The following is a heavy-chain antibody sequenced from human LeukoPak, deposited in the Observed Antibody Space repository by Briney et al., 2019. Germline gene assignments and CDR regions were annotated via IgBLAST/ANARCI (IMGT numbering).Heavy chain of an antibody. D-gene: IGHD2-21*02. CDR1: GGSISYYY. V-gene: IGHV4-59*12. Sequence: SETLSLTCTVSGGSISYYYWSWIRQPPGKGLEWIGYIYYSGSTTYNPSLKSRVTISVDTSKNQFSLKLSSVTAADTAVYYCARSSKYTRVTHFDYWGQGTLVTVSS. CDR3: ARSSKYTRVTHFDY. CDR2: IYYSGST. J-gene: IGHJ4*02.